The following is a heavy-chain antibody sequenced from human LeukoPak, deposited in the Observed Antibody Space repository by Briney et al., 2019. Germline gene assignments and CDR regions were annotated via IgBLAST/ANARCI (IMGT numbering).Heavy chain of an antibody. CDR3: ARIPYGSGSYYGMDV. CDR2: IDWDDDK. D-gene: IGHD3-10*01. Sequence: SGPTLVNPTQPLTLTCTFSGFSLSTSGMCVSWIRQPPGKALEWLALIDWDDDKYYSTSLKTRLTISKDTSKNQVVLTMTNMDPVDTATYYCARIPYGSGSYYGMDVWGQGTTVTVSS. J-gene: IGHJ6*02. V-gene: IGHV2-70*01. CDR1: GFSLSTSGMC.